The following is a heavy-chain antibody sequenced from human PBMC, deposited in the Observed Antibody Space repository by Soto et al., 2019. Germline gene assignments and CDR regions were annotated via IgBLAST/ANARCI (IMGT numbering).Heavy chain of an antibody. V-gene: IGHV4-59*08. CDR3: ARLDYDSSAYYEYYFDY. CDR2: LYYGRSA. Sequence: SETLSLTCAVSGDSISSYYCMWIRQPPGKGLESIGYLYYGRSANYNPSLKSRVTLSVDTSTNQCSLKLRSVTAADTAVYYCARLDYDSSAYYEYYFDYWGQGTLVTVSS. CDR1: GDSISSYY. D-gene: IGHD3-22*01. J-gene: IGHJ4*02.